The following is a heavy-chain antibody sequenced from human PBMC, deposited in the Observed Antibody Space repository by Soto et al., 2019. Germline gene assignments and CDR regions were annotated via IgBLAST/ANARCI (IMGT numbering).Heavy chain of an antibody. CDR2: INPTSAST. Sequence: ASVKVSCKASGYTFTSYYIHWVRQAPGQGLEWMGIINPTSASTSYAQKFQGRVTMTRDTSTSTVYMELSSLRSEDTAVYYCARGHCSRTGCPFHYHYGMDVWAQRTTVTVSS. J-gene: IGHJ6*02. CDR3: ARGHCSRTGCPFHYHYGMDV. D-gene: IGHD2-2*01. CDR1: GYTFTSYY. V-gene: IGHV1-46*01.